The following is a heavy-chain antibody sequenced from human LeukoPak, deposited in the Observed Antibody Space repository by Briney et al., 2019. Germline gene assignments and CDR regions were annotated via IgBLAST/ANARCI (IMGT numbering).Heavy chain of an antibody. J-gene: IGHJ3*01. Sequence: SETLSLTCTVSGGSIINSNYYWGWLRQPPGKGLEWIGSIYYSGSTNYNPSLNSRVTISVDTSKSQFSLKLTSVTAADTAVYYCAAWFGAIDVFTLWGLGTMVTVSS. V-gene: IGHV4-39*07. CDR3: AAWFGAIDVFTL. CDR2: IYYSGST. CDR1: GGSIINSNYY. D-gene: IGHD3-10*01.